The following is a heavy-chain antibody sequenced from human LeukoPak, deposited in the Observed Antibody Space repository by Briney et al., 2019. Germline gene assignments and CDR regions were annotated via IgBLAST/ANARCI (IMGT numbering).Heavy chain of an antibody. V-gene: IGHV4-39*01. CDR3: ARHRDNYDDRIDY. Sequence: PSETLSLTCTVSGGSISSGSYYWGWIRQPPGKGLEWIGSIYYSGSTFYNPSLKSRVTISVEASKNQFSLKLSSATAADTAVYYCARHRDNYDDRIDYWGQGTLVTVSS. J-gene: IGHJ4*02. CDR1: GGSISSGSYY. CDR2: IYYSGST. D-gene: IGHD3-22*01.